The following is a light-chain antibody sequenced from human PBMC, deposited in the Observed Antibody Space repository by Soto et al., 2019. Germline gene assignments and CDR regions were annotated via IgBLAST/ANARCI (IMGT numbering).Light chain of an antibody. Sequence: DIQMTQSPSTLSASVGDRVTITCRASQSISSWLAWYQQKPGKAPKLLIYDASSLESGVPSRFSGSGSWTEFTLPIISLQPDDFATYYCQQYNSYSGTFGQGTKVDIK. J-gene: IGKJ1*01. CDR1: QSISSW. CDR3: QQYNSYSGT. CDR2: DAS. V-gene: IGKV1-5*01.